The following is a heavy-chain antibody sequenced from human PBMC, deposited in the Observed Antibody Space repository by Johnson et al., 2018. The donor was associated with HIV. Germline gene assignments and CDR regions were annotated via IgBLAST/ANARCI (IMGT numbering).Heavy chain of an antibody. CDR3: AKSGFSGSYQGAYDI. J-gene: IGHJ3*02. D-gene: IGHD1-26*01. Sequence: QVQLVESGGGVVQPGRSLRLSCAASGFTFSSYAMHCVRQAPGKGLEWVAVISYDGSNKYYADPVKGRFTISRDNSKNTLYLQMNSLRAEDTAVYYCAKSGFSGSYQGAYDIWGQGTMVTVSS. V-gene: IGHV3-30-3*02. CDR2: ISYDGSNK. CDR1: GFTFSSYA.